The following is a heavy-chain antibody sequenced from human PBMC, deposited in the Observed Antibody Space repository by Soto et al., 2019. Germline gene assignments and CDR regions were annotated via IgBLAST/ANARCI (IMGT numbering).Heavy chain of an antibody. CDR3: AHPRGFGVFDAYDI. CDR1: GFTVSSNY. V-gene: IGHV3-53*01. Sequence: LRLSCAASGFTVSSNYMSWVRQAPGKGLEWVSVIYSGGTIYYADSVQGRFTISRDNSMNTLFLQMHSLRIEDTAVYYCAHPRGFGVFDAYDIWGQGTMVTVS. D-gene: IGHD3-10*01. CDR2: IYSGGTI. J-gene: IGHJ3*02.